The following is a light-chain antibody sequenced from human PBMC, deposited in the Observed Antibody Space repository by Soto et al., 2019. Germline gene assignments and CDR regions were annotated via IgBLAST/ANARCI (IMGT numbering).Light chain of an antibody. CDR3: PQCGNSSWT. CDR1: QSVSSN. Sequence: EVVLSQSPDTLSLSPGERATLSCRASQSVSSNLAWYQQKSGQAPRLLIHDASNRAPGTPARFSGSGSGTDFTLTISRLEPEDFAVYYCPQCGNSSWTFGQGTKVDIK. J-gene: IGKJ1*01. CDR2: DAS. V-gene: IGKV3D-11*03.